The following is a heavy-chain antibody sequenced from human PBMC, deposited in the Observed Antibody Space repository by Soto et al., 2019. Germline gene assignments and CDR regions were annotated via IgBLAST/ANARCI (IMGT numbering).Heavy chain of an antibody. D-gene: IGHD2-2*01. CDR3: AKDRGIVVVPAAYDY. V-gene: IGHV1-46*01. CDR1: GYTFTSYY. J-gene: IGHJ4*02. Sequence: ASVKVSCKESGYTFTSYYMHWVRPAPGQGLELMGIINPSGGSTSYAQKFQGRVTMTRDTSTSTVYMELSSLRSEDTAVYYCAKDRGIVVVPAAYDYWGQGTLVTVCS. CDR2: INPSGGST.